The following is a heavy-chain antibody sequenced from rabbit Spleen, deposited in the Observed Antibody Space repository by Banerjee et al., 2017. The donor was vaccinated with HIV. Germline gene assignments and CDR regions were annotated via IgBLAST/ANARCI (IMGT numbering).Heavy chain of an antibody. D-gene: IGHD6-1*01. Sequence: ESGGDLVKPGASLTLTCKASGFDFISNAMYWVRQAPGKGLEWIACIYAGSSGSTYYASWAKGRFTISKTSSTTVTLQMTSLTAADTATYFCARDVSATFNYFNLWGPGTLVTVS. CDR1: GFDFISNA. J-gene: IGHJ4*01. V-gene: IGHV1S40*01. CDR3: ARDVSATFNYFNL. CDR2: IYAGSSGST.